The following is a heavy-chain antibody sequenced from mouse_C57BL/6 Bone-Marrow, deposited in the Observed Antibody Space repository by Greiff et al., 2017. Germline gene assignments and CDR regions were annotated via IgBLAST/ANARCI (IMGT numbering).Heavy chain of an antibody. J-gene: IGHJ4*01. Sequence: DVMLVESGGGLVQPGGSLKLSCAASGFTFSDYYMYWVRQTPEKRLEWVAYISNGGGSTYYPDTVKGRFTISRDNAKNTLYLQMSRLKSEDTAMYYCARGYAYWGQGTSVTVSS. CDR1: GFTFSDYY. V-gene: IGHV5-12*01. CDR2: ISNGGGST. CDR3: ARGYAY. D-gene: IGHD3-1*01.